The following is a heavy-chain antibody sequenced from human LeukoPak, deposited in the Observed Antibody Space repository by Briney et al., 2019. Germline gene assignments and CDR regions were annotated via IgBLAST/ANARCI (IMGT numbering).Heavy chain of an antibody. CDR2: IYYSGNT. J-gene: IGHJ5*02. CDR1: GGSISSSSYY. CDR3: ARVSGGEAAHPSNWFDP. D-gene: IGHD6-6*01. Sequence: PSETLSLTCTVSGGSISSSSYYWGWIRQPPGKGLEWIGSIYYSGNTYYKPSLKTRATISVDTSKNQFSLKLSSVPAADTAVYYCARVSGGEAAHPSNWFDPWGQGTLVTVSS. V-gene: IGHV4-39*07.